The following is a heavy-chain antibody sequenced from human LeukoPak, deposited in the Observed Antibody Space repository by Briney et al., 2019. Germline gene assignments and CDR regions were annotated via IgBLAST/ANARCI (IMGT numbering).Heavy chain of an antibody. J-gene: IGHJ5*01. Sequence: PGGSLRLSCTASGFTFSNSWMNWVRQAPGKGLEWVSGISGSDGSTNYADSVKGRFSISRDNSKNTLYLQMSSLRAEDTAVYYCAKRGSSSWYWFDSWGQGTLVTVSS. CDR2: ISGSDGST. CDR1: GFTFSNSW. D-gene: IGHD6-13*01. CDR3: AKRGSSSWYWFDS. V-gene: IGHV3-23*01.